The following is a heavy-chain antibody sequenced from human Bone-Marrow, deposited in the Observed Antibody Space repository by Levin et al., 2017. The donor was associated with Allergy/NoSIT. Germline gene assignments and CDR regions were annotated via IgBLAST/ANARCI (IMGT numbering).Heavy chain of an antibody. CDR3: TRLSDGNSGDDRPYFDY. Sequence: PGGSLRLSCKGSAYSFSNYWIGWVRQMPGKGLEWMGIIYPGDSDTRISPTFQGQVTFSADKSISTAYLHLSSLKASDTAMYYCTRLSDGNSGDDRPYFDYWGQGTLVTVSS. V-gene: IGHV5-51*01. CDR1: AYSFSNYW. CDR2: IYPGDSDT. D-gene: IGHD5-12*01. J-gene: IGHJ4*02.